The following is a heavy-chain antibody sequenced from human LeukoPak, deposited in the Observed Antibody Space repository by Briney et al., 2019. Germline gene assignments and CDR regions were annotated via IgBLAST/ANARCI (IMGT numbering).Heavy chain of an antibody. D-gene: IGHD3-22*01. CDR2: INHSGST. J-gene: IGHJ4*02. V-gene: IGHV4-34*01. CDR3: ARSGYYYDSSGSYPIDY. Sequence: PSETLSLTCAVYGGSFSGYYWSWIRQPPGKGLEWIGEINHSGSTNYNPSLKSRVTISVDTSKNQFSLKLSSVTAADTAVYYCARSGYYYDSSGSYPIDYWGQGTLVTVSS. CDR1: GGSFSGYY.